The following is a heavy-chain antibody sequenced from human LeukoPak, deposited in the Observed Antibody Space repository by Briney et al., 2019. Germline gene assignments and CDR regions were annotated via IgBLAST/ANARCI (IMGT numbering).Heavy chain of an antibody. CDR2: INSDGSST. J-gene: IGHJ6*02. CDR3: ARAADYGYYYYYGMDV. CDR1: GFTFSNYM. D-gene: IGHD3-16*01. V-gene: IGHV3-74*01. Sequence: GGSLRLSCAASGFTFSNYMMHWVRQAPGKGLVWVSRINSDGSSTSYADSVKGRFTISRDNAKNTLYLQMNSLRAEDTAVYYCARAADYGYYYYYGMDVWGQGTTVTVSS.